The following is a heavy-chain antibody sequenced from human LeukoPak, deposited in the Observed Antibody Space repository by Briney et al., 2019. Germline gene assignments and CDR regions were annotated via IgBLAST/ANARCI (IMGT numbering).Heavy chain of an antibody. V-gene: IGHV1-69-2*01. J-gene: IGHJ4*02. Sequence: ASVKVSCKVSGYTFTDYYMHWVKQAPGKGLEWMGLVDPEDGETIYAEKFQGRVTITADTSTDTAYMELSSLRSEDTAVYYCATFNGYTGTYYFDYWGQGTLVTVSS. CDR3: ATFNGYTGTYYFDY. CDR2: VDPEDGET. CDR1: GYTFTDYY. D-gene: IGHD1-1*01.